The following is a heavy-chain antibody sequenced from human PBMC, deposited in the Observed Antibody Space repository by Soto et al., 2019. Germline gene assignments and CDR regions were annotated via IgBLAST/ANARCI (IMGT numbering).Heavy chain of an antibody. V-gene: IGHV3-30*03. J-gene: IGHJ4*02. Sequence: GGSLRLSCAASGFTFSSYGMHWVRQAPGKGLEWVAVISYDGSNKYYADSVKGRFTISRDNSKNTLYLQMNSLRAEDTAVYYCAPSQGGYDPHFDYWGQGTLVTVSS. CDR1: GFTFSSYG. CDR3: APSQGGYDPHFDY. D-gene: IGHD5-12*01. CDR2: ISYDGSNK.